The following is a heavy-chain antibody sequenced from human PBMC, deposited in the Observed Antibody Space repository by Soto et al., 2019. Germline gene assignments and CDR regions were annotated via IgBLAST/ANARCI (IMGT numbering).Heavy chain of an antibody. CDR2: IYSGGDT. CDR3: ARNYYDSGGGFDY. V-gene: IGHV3-53*01. J-gene: IGHJ4*02. CDR1: GFTVSSNY. Sequence: EVPLVESGGGLIQPGGSLRLSCAASGFTVSSNYMSWVRQAPGKGLEWVSVIYSGGDTYCADSVKGRFTISRDNSKNTLYLQMNSLRAEDTAVYYCARNYYDSGGGFDYWGQGTLVTVSS. D-gene: IGHD3-22*01.